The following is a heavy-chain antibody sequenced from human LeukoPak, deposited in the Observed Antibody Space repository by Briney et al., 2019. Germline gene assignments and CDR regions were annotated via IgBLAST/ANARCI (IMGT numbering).Heavy chain of an antibody. V-gene: IGHV4-59*01. J-gene: IGHJ2*01. D-gene: IGHD1-26*01. Sequence: PSETLSLTCTVSGGSISSYYWSWIRQPPGMGLEWIGCIYYGGSTNYNPSLKSRVTISVDTSKDQFSLRLTSVTAADTAVYYCARSFLGDWYFDLWGRGTLVTVSS. CDR2: IYYGGST. CDR1: GGSISSYY. CDR3: ARSFLGDWYFDL.